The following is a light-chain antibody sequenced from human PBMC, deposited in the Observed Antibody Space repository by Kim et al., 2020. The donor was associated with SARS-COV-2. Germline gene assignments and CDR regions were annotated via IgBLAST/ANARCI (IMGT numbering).Light chain of an antibody. V-gene: IGKV3-11*01. Sequence: LSQGDRATLSCRASQRVSRYLAWYQHKPGQTPRHLIYDASNRATGLPARFSGSGSGTDFTLTISSLEPEDFAVYYCQQRGAWPLTFGGGTKVDIK. CDR1: QRVSRY. CDR3: QQRGAWPLT. J-gene: IGKJ4*01. CDR2: DAS.